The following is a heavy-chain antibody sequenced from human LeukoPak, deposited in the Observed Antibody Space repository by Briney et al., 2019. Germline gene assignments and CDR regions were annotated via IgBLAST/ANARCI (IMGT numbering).Heavy chain of an antibody. V-gene: IGHV1-69*06. Sequence: WASVKVSFKASGGTFSSYAISWVRQAPGQGLEWMGGIIPIFGTANYAQKFQGRVTITADKSTSTAYMELSSLRSEDTAVYYCARVIAAAGTRTFDYWGQGTLVTVSS. CDR2: IIPIFGTA. CDR3: ARVIAAAGTRTFDY. CDR1: GGTFSSYA. D-gene: IGHD6-13*01. J-gene: IGHJ4*02.